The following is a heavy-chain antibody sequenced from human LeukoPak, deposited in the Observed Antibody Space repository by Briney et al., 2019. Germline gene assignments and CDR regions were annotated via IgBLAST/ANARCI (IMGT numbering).Heavy chain of an antibody. J-gene: IGHJ1*01. CDR2: ISAYNGNT. Sequence: ASVKVSCKASGYTFTSYGISWVRQAPGQGLEWMGWISAYNGNTNYAQKLQGRVTKTTDTSTSKAYMELRSLRSDDTAVYYCERESQVGAPPFWGQGTLVTVSS. CDR3: ERESQVGAPPF. CDR1: GYTFTSYG. V-gene: IGHV1-18*01. D-gene: IGHD1-26*01.